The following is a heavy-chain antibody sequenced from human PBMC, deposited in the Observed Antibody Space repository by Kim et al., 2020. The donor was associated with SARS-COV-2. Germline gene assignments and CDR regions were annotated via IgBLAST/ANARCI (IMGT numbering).Heavy chain of an antibody. CDR2: INHSGST. CDR3: ERRGDIVVVPALGLYGMDV. J-gene: IGHJ6*02. Sequence: SETLSLTCAVYGGSFSGYYWSWIRQPPGKGLEWIGEINHSGSTNYNPSLKSRVTISVDTSKNQFSLKLSSVTAADTAVYYCERRGDIVVVPALGLYGMDVWGQGTTVTVSS. D-gene: IGHD2-2*01. CDR1: GGSFSGYY. V-gene: IGHV4-34*01.